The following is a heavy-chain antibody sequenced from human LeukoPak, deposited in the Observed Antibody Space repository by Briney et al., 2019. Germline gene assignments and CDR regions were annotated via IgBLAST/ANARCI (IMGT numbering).Heavy chain of an antibody. CDR3: AKDTGYYYDSTGHFNY. D-gene: IGHD3-22*01. V-gene: IGHV3-9*01. J-gene: IGHJ4*02. CDR1: GFTFDDYA. Sequence: GGSLRLSCVASGFTFDDYAMHWVRQAPGKGLEWVSGINWNSGSIGYADSVKGRFTISRDNAKNSLYLQMSSLRVEDTALYYCAKDTGYYYDSTGHFNYWGQGTLVTVSS. CDR2: INWNSGSI.